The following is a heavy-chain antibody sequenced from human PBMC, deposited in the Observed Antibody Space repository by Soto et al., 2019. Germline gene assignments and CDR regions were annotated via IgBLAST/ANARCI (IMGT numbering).Heavy chain of an antibody. J-gene: IGHJ6*02. Sequence: QAGGSLRLSCAASGFTFSSYAMHWVRQAPGKGLEWVAVISYDGSNKYYADSVKGRFTISRDNSKNTLYLQMNSLRAEDTAVYYCARWVGATSHQMLHPGVYYYYGMDVWGQGTTVTVSS. D-gene: IGHD1-26*01. CDR2: ISYDGSNK. V-gene: IGHV3-30-3*01. CDR3: ARWVGATSHQMLHPGVYYYYGMDV. CDR1: GFTFSSYA.